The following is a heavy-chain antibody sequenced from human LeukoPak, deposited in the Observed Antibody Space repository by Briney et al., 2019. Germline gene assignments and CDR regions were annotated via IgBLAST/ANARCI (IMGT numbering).Heavy chain of an antibody. CDR2: ISSSGSST. D-gene: IGHD4-17*01. V-gene: IGHV3-23*01. J-gene: IGHJ4*02. Sequence: GGSLRLSCAASGFTFNNYAMSWVRQAPGKWLEWVSAISSSGSSTYYADSVKGRFTISRDNSKNTLYLQMNSLRAEDTAAYYCAKGAYGDYDYCGQGTLVTVSS. CDR3: AKGAYGDYDY. CDR1: GFTFNNYA.